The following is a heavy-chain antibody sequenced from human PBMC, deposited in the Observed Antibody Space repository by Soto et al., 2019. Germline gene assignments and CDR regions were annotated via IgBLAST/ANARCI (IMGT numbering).Heavy chain of an antibody. CDR3: ARDINIVVVPADTQNAFDI. J-gene: IGHJ3*02. V-gene: IGHV1-18*01. CDR2: ISAYNGNT. D-gene: IGHD2-2*01. Sequence: ASVKVSCKASGYTFTSYGISWVRQAPGQGLEWMGWISAYNGNTNYAQKLQGRVTMTTDTSTSTAHMELRSLRSDETAVYYCARDINIVVVPADTQNAFDIWGQGTMVTVSS. CDR1: GYTFTSYG.